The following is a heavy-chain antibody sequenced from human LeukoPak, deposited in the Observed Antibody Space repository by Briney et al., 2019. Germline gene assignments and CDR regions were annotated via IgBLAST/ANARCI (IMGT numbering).Heavy chain of an antibody. Sequence: GGSLRLSCAASGFTFSSYAMSWVRQAPGKGLEWVSAISGSGGSTYYADSVKGRFTISRDNSKNTLYLQMNSLRAEDTAVYYCAKGDIAVAGDVHLTEYFQHWGQGTLVTVSS. CDR3: AKGDIAVAGDVHLTEYFQH. D-gene: IGHD6-19*01. CDR2: ISGSGGST. V-gene: IGHV3-23*01. J-gene: IGHJ1*01. CDR1: GFTFSSYA.